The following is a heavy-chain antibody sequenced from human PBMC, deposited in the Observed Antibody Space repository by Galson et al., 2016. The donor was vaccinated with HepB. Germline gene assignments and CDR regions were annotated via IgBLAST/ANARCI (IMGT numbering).Heavy chain of an antibody. V-gene: IGHV3-23*01. CDR3: VKDRPYGTGWYGCSES. D-gene: IGHD6-13*01. J-gene: IGHJ5*02. CDR1: GFTFITSV. Sequence: LRLSCAASGFTFITSVMSWVRQTPGKGLEWVSSFRGRANTQYADPVRGRFTASRDDSKGTLFLQMNSLTADDTAVYYCVKDRPYGTGWYGCSESWGQGTLVIVSS. CDR2: FRGRANT.